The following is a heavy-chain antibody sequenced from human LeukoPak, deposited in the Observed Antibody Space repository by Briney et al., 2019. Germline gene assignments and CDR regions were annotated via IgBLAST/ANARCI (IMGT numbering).Heavy chain of an antibody. CDR2: IYYSGGT. D-gene: IGHD3-3*01. V-gene: IGHV4-61*01. CDR3: ARGVSRFRPFDY. CDR1: GGSVSSGSYY. J-gene: IGHJ4*02. Sequence: SETLSLTCTVSGGSVSSGSYYWSWIRQPPGKGLEWIGYIYYSGGTNYNPPLKSRVTISVDTSKNQFSLKLSSVTAADTAVYYCARGVSRFRPFDYWGQGTLVTVSS.